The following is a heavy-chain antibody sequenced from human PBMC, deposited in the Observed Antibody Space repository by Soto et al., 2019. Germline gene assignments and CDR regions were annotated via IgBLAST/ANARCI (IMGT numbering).Heavy chain of an antibody. CDR3: AKGGYCSGGSCPPYYYYGMDV. Sequence: GGSLRLSCAASGFTFSSYAMHWVRQAPGKGLEYVSAISSNGGSTYYANSVKGRFTISRDNSKNTLYLQMGSLRAEDMAVYYCAKGGYCSGGSCPPYYYYGMDVWGQGTTVTVSS. D-gene: IGHD2-15*01. CDR1: GFTFSSYA. J-gene: IGHJ6*02. CDR2: ISSNGGST. V-gene: IGHV3-64*01.